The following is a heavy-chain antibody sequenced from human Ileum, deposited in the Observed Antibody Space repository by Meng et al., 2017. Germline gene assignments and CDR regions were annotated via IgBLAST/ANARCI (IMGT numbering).Heavy chain of an antibody. CDR1: GGSISRSNW. D-gene: IGHD4-23*01. Sequence: VQLQESGHGLVKPSGTLSLTCVVTGGSISRSNWWRWVRQPPGKGLEWIGEIYHSGSTNYNPSLKSRVTISVDMSKNQFSLKLSSVTAADTAVYYCARYILRWGYYFDYWGQGTLVTVSS. J-gene: IGHJ4*02. V-gene: IGHV4-4*02. CDR2: IYHSGST. CDR3: ARYILRWGYYFDY.